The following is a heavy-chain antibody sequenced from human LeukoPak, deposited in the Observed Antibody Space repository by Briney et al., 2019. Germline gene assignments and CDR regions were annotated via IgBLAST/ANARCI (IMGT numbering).Heavy chain of an antibody. Sequence: GGSLRLSCAASGFTFSNAWMSWVRQAPGKGLEWVSGIHRNGGSTGYADSVKGRFTISRDNSKNTLYLQMNSLRAEDTAVYYCATLPIVRGVIIFDYWGQGTLVTVSS. CDR1: GFTFSNAW. CDR2: IHRNGGST. J-gene: IGHJ4*02. D-gene: IGHD3-10*01. CDR3: ATLPIVRGVIIFDY. V-gene: IGHV3-20*04.